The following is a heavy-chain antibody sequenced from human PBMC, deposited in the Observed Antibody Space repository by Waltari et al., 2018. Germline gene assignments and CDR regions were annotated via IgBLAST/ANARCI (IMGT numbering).Heavy chain of an antibody. Sequence: AASGFAFSTYSMNWVRRAPGKGLEWVSYITSSSSTTHYADSVKGRFTISRDNAQNSLYLQMSSLRAEDTAVYYCARDPYDSSGYYYPSWFDPWGQGTLVIVSS. J-gene: IGHJ5*02. D-gene: IGHD3-22*01. CDR1: GFAFSTYS. V-gene: IGHV3-48*04. CDR2: ITSSSSTT. CDR3: ARDPYDSSGYYYPSWFDP.